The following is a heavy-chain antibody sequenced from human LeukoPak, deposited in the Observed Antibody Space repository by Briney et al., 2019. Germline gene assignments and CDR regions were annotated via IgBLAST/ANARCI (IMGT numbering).Heavy chain of an antibody. CDR1: GASISSFF. V-gene: IGHV4-59*01. CDR2: IYYSGST. Sequence: SETLSLTCTVSGASISSFFWSWIRQPPGKGLEWIGYIYYSGSTNYNPSLKSRVTISVDTSKNQFSLKLSSVTAADTAVYYCARVTYYYYMDVWGKGTTVTVSS. CDR3: ARVTYYYYMDV. J-gene: IGHJ6*03.